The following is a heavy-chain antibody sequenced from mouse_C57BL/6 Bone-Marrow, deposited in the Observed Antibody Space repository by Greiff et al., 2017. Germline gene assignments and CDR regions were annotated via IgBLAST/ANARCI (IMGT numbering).Heavy chain of an antibody. CDR1: GYTFTSYW. CDR3: ARPYYSNYWYFDV. D-gene: IGHD2-5*01. J-gene: IGHJ1*03. V-gene: IGHV1-55*01. Sequence: VQLQQPGAELVKPGASVKMSCKASGYTFTSYWITWVKQRPGQGLEWIGDIYPGSGSTNYNEKFKSKATLTLDTSSSTAYMQLSGLTSEDSAVYYCARPYYSNYWYFDVWGTGTTVTVSS. CDR2: IYPGSGST.